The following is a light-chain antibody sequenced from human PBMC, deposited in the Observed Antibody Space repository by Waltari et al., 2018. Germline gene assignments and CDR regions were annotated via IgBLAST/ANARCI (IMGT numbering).Light chain of an antibody. Sequence: DIQMTQSPSSLSASVGDTVTITRRASQGIGNYLNWFQQKPGKAPKLLIYAATTLQSGVPSRFSGSGSVTEFTLTINSLQPEDFATYYCLQHNSYPLTFGGGTKVEIK. CDR1: QGIGNY. CDR2: AAT. CDR3: LQHNSYPLT. V-gene: IGKV1-17*01. J-gene: IGKJ4*01.